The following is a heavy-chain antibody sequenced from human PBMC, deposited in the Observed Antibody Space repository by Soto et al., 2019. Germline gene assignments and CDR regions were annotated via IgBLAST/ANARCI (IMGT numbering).Heavy chain of an antibody. Sequence: VGSLRLSCAASGFTFSGYGMHWVRQAPGKGLEWVAVMSYDGSNKDYADSVKGRFTISRDNSKNTLYLQMNSLRAEDTAVYYCAKSPNYYDSSGYLSLWGQGTLVTVSS. D-gene: IGHD3-22*01. CDR1: GFTFSGYG. J-gene: IGHJ4*02. CDR3: AKSPNYYDSSGYLSL. CDR2: MSYDGSNK. V-gene: IGHV3-30*18.